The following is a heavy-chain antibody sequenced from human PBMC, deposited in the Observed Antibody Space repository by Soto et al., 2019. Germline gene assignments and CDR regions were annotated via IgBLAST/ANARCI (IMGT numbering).Heavy chain of an antibody. CDR2: IIPIFGTA. Sequence: QVQLVQSGAEVKKPGSSVKVSCKASGGTFSSYAISWVRQAPGQGLEWMGGIIPIFGTANYAQKFQGRVTITADESTSTADMELSSLRSEDTAVYYCARAIAARPVYYYGMDVWGQGTTVTVSS. D-gene: IGHD6-6*01. CDR3: ARAIAARPVYYYGMDV. J-gene: IGHJ6*02. CDR1: GGTFSSYA. V-gene: IGHV1-69*01.